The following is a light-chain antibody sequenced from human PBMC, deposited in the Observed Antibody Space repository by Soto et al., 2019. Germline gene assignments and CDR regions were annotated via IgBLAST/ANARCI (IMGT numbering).Light chain of an antibody. J-gene: IGKJ4*01. CDR3: QQLNKYPST. CDR1: QSISSW. CDR2: KAS. Sequence: DIQMTQSPSTLSASVGDRVTITCRASQSISSWLAWYQQKPGKAPKLLIYKASSLESGVPSRFSGSGSGTEFTLTISSLQPDDFATYYCQQLNKYPSTFGGGTKVDI. V-gene: IGKV1-5*03.